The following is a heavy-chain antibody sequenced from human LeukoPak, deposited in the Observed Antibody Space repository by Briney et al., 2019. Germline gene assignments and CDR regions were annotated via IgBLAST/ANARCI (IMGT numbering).Heavy chain of an antibody. J-gene: IGHJ3*02. D-gene: IGHD1-26*01. CDR3: ARTGGPLRGSSYDAFDI. V-gene: IGHV4-4*07. Sequence: SETLSLTCTVSGGSISSYYWSWIRQPAGKGLEWIGRIYTSGSTNYNPSLKSRVTMSVDTSKNQFSLKLSSVTAADTAVYYCARTGGPLRGSSYDAFDIWGQGTMVTVSS. CDR2: IYTSGST. CDR1: GGSISSYY.